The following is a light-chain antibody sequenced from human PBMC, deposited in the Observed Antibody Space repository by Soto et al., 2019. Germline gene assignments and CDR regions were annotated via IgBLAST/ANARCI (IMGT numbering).Light chain of an antibody. CDR2: AVT. V-gene: IGLV2-14*01. CDR3: SSYTSSSTL. CDR1: SSDVGGYNY. J-gene: IGLJ1*01. Sequence: PASVSGSPGQSITISCTGTSSDVGGYNYVSWYQQHPGKAPKLMIYAVTDRPSGVSSRFSGSKSGNTASLTISGLQAEDEADYYCSSYTSSSTLFGTGTKVT.